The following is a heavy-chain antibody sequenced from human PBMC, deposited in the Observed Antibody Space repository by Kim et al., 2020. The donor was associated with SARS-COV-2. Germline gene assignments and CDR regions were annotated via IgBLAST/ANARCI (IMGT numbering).Heavy chain of an antibody. Sequence: GGSLRLSCEASGFTFSNSWMSWVRQAPGKGLEWVANIKEDGSEKYYGDSVKGRFTISRDDAKKSLYLQMISLRAEDTAVYYCARSRGLDVWGQGTTVTVS. J-gene: IGHJ6*02. CDR2: IKEDGSEK. CDR3: ARSRGLDV. CDR1: GFTFSNSW. V-gene: IGHV3-7*01.